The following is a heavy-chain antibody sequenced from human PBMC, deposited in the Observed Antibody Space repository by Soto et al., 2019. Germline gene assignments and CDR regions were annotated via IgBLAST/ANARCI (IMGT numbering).Heavy chain of an antibody. V-gene: IGHV1-18*01. D-gene: IGHD2-15*01. CDR2: ISAYNGNT. CDR1: GYTVTSYG. Sequence: ASVKVACKASGYTVTSYGISWVRQATGQGLEWMGWISAYNGNTNYAQKLQGRVTMTTDTSTSTAYMELRSLRSDDTAVYYCARQLYPSAATFPGYWGQGTLVTVSS. CDR3: ARQLYPSAATFPGY. J-gene: IGHJ4*02.